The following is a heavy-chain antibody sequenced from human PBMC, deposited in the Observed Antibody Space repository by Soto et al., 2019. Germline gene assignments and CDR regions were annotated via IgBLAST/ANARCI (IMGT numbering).Heavy chain of an antibody. CDR1: GYTFTSYY. CDR3: ARNYDFWSGYYLRGALDV. Sequence: GASVKVSCKASGYTFTSYYMHWVRQASGQRLEWMGWINAGNGNTKYSQKFQGRVTITRDTSASTAHMELSSLRSEDTAVYYCARNYDFWSGYYLRGALDVWGQGTTVTVSS. J-gene: IGHJ6*02. V-gene: IGHV1-3*01. D-gene: IGHD3-3*01. CDR2: INAGNGNT.